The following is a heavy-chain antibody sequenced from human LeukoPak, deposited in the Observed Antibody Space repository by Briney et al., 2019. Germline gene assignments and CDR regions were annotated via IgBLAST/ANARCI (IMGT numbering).Heavy chain of an antibody. CDR1: GFTFSSYW. CDR2: IKQDGSEK. D-gene: IGHD3-22*01. J-gene: IGHJ4*02. Sequence: GGSLRLSCAASGFTFSSYWMSWVRQAPGKGLEWVANIKQDGSEKYYVDSVKGRFTISRDNAKNSLYLQMNSLRAEDTAVYYCARGRPYYFDTSGYPHYFDYWGQGTLVTVSS. CDR3: ARGRPYYFDTSGYPHYFDY. V-gene: IGHV3-7*01.